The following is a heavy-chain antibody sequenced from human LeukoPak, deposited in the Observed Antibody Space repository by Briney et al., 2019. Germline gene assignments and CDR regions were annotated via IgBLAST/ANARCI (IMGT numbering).Heavy chain of an antibody. Sequence: GGSLRLSCAASGFAFSNYWLHWVRQAPGKGLEWVSSLSGSGYNTYYADSVKGRFTISRDNSKNTVYLQMNSLRAEDTAVYYCAKDPYGTRYFDYWGQGTLVTVSS. CDR3: AKDPYGTRYFDY. CDR1: GFAFSNYW. CDR2: LSGSGYNT. J-gene: IGHJ4*02. D-gene: IGHD2-2*01. V-gene: IGHV3-23*01.